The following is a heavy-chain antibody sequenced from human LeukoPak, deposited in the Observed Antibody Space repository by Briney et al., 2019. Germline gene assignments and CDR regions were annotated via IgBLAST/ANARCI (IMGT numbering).Heavy chain of an antibody. CDR2: INTNTGET. J-gene: IGHJ5*02. D-gene: IGHD2-8*01. V-gene: IGHV1-2*02. CDR3: ARWGGVQFDP. CDR1: GYTFIDYY. Sequence: ASVKVFCRASGYTFIDYYMNWVRQAPGQGLEWMGWINTNTGETNYAQKFQGRVTMTRDTSISTVYMELTSLTSDDAAVYYCARWGGVQFDPWGQGTLVTVSS.